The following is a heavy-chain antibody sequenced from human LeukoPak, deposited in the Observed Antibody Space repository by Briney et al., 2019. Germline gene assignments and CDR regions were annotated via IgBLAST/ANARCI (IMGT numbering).Heavy chain of an antibody. D-gene: IGHD6-19*01. Sequence: PSETLSLTCTVSGGSISSGSYYWSWIRQPAGQGLEYIGRMYTSGSTNYNPSLKSRVTISVDTSKNQFSLKLSSVTAADTAVYYCARRGRGQWLVQWTDWGQGTLVTVSS. J-gene: IGHJ4*02. CDR3: ARRGRGQWLVQWTD. CDR1: GGSISSGSYY. CDR2: MYTSGST. V-gene: IGHV4-61*02.